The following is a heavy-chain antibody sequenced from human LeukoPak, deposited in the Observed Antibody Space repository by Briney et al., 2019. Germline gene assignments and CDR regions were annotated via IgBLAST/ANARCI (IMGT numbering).Heavy chain of an antibody. CDR2: IKQHGSEK. J-gene: IGHJ4*02. D-gene: IGHD2/OR15-2a*01. CDR3: ARIGIDYLASYHFDY. CDR1: GFTFNYTW. V-gene: IGHV3-7*01. Sequence: ESGGSLRLSCAASGFTFNYTWMGWVRQAPGRGLEWVATIKQHGSEKLYVDSVKGRFTISRDNTKSSLYLQMNRLGAGDTAVYYCARIGIDYLASYHFDYWGQGTLVTVSS.